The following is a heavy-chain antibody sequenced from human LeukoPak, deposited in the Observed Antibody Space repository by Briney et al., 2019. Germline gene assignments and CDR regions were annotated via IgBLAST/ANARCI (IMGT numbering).Heavy chain of an antibody. Sequence: SETLSLTCTVSGGSFTDYYWGWIRQPPGKGPEYIGYMSYSGNTNYNPSLKSRVTISLDTSKNQFSLKLSSLTAADTAVYYCARFSSGSNWFDAWGQGTLVTVSS. V-gene: IGHV4-59*01. CDR1: GGSFTDYY. J-gene: IGHJ5*02. CDR2: MSYSGNT. CDR3: ARFSSGSNWFDA.